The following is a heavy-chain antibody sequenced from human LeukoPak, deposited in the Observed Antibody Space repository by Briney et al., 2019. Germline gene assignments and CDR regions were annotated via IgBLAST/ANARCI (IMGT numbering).Heavy chain of an antibody. J-gene: IGHJ5*02. V-gene: IGHV1-18*01. D-gene: IGHD5-12*01. Sequence: ASVKVSCKASGYTLTSYGISWVRQAPGQGLEWMGWISAYNGNTNYVQKFQGRVTMTTDTSTSTAYMELRSLRFDDTAVYYCARVVDIVATIEEADNWFDPWGQGTLVTVSS. CDR3: ARVVDIVATIEEADNWFDP. CDR1: GYTLTSYG. CDR2: ISAYNGNT.